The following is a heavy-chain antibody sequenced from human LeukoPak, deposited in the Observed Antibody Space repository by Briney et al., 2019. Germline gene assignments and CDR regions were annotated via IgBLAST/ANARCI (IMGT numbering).Heavy chain of an antibody. Sequence: GGSLRLSCAASGFTFDDYGMSWVRQAPGKGLEWVSGVSAINWNGGSTGYTDYVKGRFTISRDNAKSSLYLQMNSLRAEDTAVYFCARDRASGWYRGDYDYWGQGTLVTVSS. V-gene: IGHV3-20*04. J-gene: IGHJ4*02. CDR3: ARDRASGWYRGDYDY. CDR1: GFTFDDYG. D-gene: IGHD6-19*01. CDR2: INWNGGST.